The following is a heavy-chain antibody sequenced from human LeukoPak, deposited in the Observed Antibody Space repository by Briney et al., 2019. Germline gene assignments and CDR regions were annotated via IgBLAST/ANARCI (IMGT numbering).Heavy chain of an antibody. V-gene: IGHV4-4*02. CDR3: ARRMRSRWNCSGGSCYFDY. CDR1: GGSISSSNW. D-gene: IGHD2-15*01. CDR2: IYHSGST. Sequence: SGTLSLTCAVSGGSISSSNWWSWVRQPPGKGLEWIGEIYHSGSTNYNPSLKSRVTISVDKSKNQFSLKLSSVTAADTAVYYCARRMRSRWNCSGGSCYFDYWGQGTLVTVSS. J-gene: IGHJ4*02.